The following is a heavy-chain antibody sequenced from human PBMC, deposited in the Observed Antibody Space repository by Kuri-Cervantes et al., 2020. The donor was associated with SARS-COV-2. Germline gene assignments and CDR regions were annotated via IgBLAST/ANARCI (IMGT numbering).Heavy chain of an antibody. V-gene: IGHV3-23*01. CDR2: IRGSGDSV. Sequence: GESLKISCVTSGFTFSSYAMTWVRQAPGKGLEWVSAIRGSGDSVYFADSVKGCFTISRDNSKNTVFLQMDSLRAADTAVYYCAKSEGTPGLKYWGQGTLVTVSS. CDR1: GFTFSSYA. J-gene: IGHJ4*02. D-gene: IGHD1-1*01. CDR3: AKSEGTPGLKY.